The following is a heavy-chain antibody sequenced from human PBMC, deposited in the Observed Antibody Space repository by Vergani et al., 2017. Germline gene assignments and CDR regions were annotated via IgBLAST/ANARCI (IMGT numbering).Heavy chain of an antibody. CDR3: ARDLEVGATGWFDP. V-gene: IGHV1-46*01. D-gene: IGHD1-26*01. J-gene: IGHJ5*02. CDR2: INPSGGST. Sequence: QVQLVQSGAEVKKPGASVKVSCKASGYTFTSYYMHWVRQAPGQGLEWMGIINPSGGSTSYAQKFQGRVTMTRDTSTSTVYMELSSVTAADTAVYYCARDLEVGATGWFDPWGQGTLVTVSS. CDR1: GYTFTSYY.